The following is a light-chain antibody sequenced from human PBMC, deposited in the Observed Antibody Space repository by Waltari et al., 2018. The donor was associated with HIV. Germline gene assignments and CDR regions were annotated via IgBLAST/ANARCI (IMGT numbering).Light chain of an antibody. CDR3: QHYDSYPFS. CDR1: QSISTW. CDR2: KAS. V-gene: IGKV1-5*03. J-gene: IGKJ3*01. Sequence: DIQLTQSPSTLSASVGDRVTITCRASQSISTWLAWYQQKTGKAPSLLSYKASNLESGVPSRFSGSGFGTQFTLTISSLQTDDVATYYCQHYDSYPFSFGPGTKVDI.